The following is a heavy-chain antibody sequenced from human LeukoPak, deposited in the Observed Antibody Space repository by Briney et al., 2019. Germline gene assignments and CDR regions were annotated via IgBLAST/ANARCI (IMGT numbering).Heavy chain of an antibody. D-gene: IGHD2-15*01. Sequence: SETLSLTCTVSGGSISSYYWSWIRQPPGKGLEWIGYIYYSGSTNYNPSLKSRVTISVDTSKNQFSLKLSSVTAADTAVYYCARDSDCSGGSCYVDYWGQGTLVTVSS. CDR3: ARDSDCSGGSCYVDY. CDR1: GGSISSYY. CDR2: IYYSGST. V-gene: IGHV4-59*01. J-gene: IGHJ4*02.